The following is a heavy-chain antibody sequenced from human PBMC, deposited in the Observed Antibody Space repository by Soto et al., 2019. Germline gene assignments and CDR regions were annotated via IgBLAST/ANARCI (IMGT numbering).Heavy chain of an antibody. J-gene: IGHJ4*02. Sequence: QVQLVQSGAEEKKPGASVKVSCKASGYTFTSYAMHWVRQAPGQRLEWMGWINAGNGNTKYSQKFQGRDTITSDTSASTAYMELSSMRSEDTAVYYCARSIVVVTALDYWGQGTLVTVSS. CDR3: ARSIVVVTALDY. V-gene: IGHV1-3*05. CDR2: INAGNGNT. D-gene: IGHD2-21*02. CDR1: GYTFTSYA.